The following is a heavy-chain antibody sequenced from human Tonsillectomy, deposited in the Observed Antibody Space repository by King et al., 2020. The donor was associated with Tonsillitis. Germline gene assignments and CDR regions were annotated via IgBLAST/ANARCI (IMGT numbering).Heavy chain of an antibody. CDR1: GGTFSSYA. V-gene: IGHV1-69*09. Sequence: VQLVESGAEVKKPGSSVKVSCKASGGTFSSYAISWVRQAPGQGLEWMGRIIPILGIANYAQKFQGRVTITADKSTSTAYMELSSLRSEDTAVYYCAMTSPLYIVVVVAATPFDYWGQGTLVTVSS. D-gene: IGHD2-15*01. CDR2: IIPILGIA. J-gene: IGHJ4*02. CDR3: AMTSPLYIVVVVAATPFDY.